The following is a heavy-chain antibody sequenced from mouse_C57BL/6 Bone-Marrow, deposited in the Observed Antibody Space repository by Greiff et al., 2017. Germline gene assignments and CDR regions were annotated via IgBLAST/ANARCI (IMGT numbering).Heavy chain of an antibody. CDR1: GYTFTSYG. V-gene: IGHV1-81*01. CDR2: IYPRSGNT. CDR3: ARNYDYDGIPLFDY. J-gene: IGHJ2*01. Sequence: LQESGAELARPGASVKLSCKASGYTFTSYGISWVKQRTGQGLEWIGEIYPRSGNTYYNEKFKGKATLTADKSSSTAYMELRSLTSEDSAVYFCARNYDYDGIPLFDYWGQGTTLTVSS. D-gene: IGHD2-4*01.